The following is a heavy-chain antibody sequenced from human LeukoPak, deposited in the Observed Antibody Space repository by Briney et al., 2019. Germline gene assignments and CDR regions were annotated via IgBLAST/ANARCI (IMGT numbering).Heavy chain of an antibody. CDR2: IRYDGNNK. CDR1: GFTFSSYG. J-gene: IGHJ4*02. Sequence: SGGSLRLSCAASGFTFSSYGMHWVRQAPGKGLEWVAFIRYDGNNKYYADSVKGRFTISGDNSKNTLYLQMNSLRAEDTAVYYCAKDSSSWTNFFDYWGQGTLVTVSS. CDR3: AKDSSSWTNFFDY. D-gene: IGHD6-13*01. V-gene: IGHV3-30*02.